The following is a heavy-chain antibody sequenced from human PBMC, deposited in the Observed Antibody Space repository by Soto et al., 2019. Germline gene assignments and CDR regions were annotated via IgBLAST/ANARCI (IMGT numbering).Heavy chain of an antibody. J-gene: IGHJ4*02. CDR3: ARVSFSYYVDSSGSMTIFVD. D-gene: IGHD3-22*01. V-gene: IGHV4-34*01. Sequence: PXETLSLTCAVYGGSFSGYYWSWIRQPPGKGLEWIGEINHSGSTNYNPSLKSRDTTSVETSKNQFSLRLSSVTAADTAVYYCARVSFSYYVDSSGSMTIFVDWGQGTLVNVSS. CDR1: GGSFSGYY. CDR2: INHSGST.